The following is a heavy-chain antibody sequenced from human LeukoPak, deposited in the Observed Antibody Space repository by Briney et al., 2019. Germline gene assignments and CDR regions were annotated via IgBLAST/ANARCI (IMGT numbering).Heavy chain of an antibody. J-gene: IGHJ4*02. Sequence: GGSLRLSCAASGFTFSSYWMHWVRQAPGKGLVWVSRLNSDGTTTRYADSVKGQFSIARDNAKNSLYLQMNSLRAEDTAMYYCAWDREGSSWYDYWGQGTLVTVSS. V-gene: IGHV3-74*01. CDR3: AWDREGSSWYDY. D-gene: IGHD6-13*01. CDR2: LNSDGTTT. CDR1: GFTFSSYW.